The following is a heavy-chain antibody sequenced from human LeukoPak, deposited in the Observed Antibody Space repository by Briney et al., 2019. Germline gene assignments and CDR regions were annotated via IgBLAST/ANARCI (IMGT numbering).Heavy chain of an antibody. V-gene: IGHV3-30*18. CDR1: GFTFSSYG. D-gene: IGHD6-13*01. CDR3: AQGKHSSSWTDYFDY. Sequence: GGSLRLSCAASGFTFSSYGMHWVRQAPGKGLEWVAVISYDGSNKYYADSVKGRFTISRDNSKNTLYLQMNSLRAEDTAVYYCAQGKHSSSWTDYFDYWGQGTLVTVSS. J-gene: IGHJ4*02. CDR2: ISYDGSNK.